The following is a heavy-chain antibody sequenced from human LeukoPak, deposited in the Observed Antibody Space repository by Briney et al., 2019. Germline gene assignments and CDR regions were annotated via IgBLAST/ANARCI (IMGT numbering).Heavy chain of an antibody. CDR3: ARAENYYDSSGYWADYFDY. CDR2: IKQDGSEK. D-gene: IGHD3-22*01. CDR1: GFTFSSYW. Sequence: PGGSLRLSCAASGFTFSSYWMSWVRQAPGKGLEWVANIKQDGSEKYYVDSVKGRFTISRDNAKNSLYLQMNSLRAEDTAVYYCARAENYYDSSGYWADYFDYWGQGTLVTVSS. V-gene: IGHV3-7*01. J-gene: IGHJ4*02.